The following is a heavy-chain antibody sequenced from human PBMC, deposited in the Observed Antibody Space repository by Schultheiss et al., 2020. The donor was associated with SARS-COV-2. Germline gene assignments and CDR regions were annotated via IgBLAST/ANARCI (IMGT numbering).Heavy chain of an antibody. D-gene: IGHD2-15*01. CDR3: ARERCSGDICYMFSHDF. Sequence: ASVKVSCKTSGYSFTSYGISWVRQAPGQGLEWMGWISADDYNTNYAQRFQGRLTLTVDTPTNTAYMELRSLRSDDTAVYYCARERCSGDICYMFSHDFWGQGSLVTVSS. J-gene: IGHJ4*02. CDR1: GYSFTSYG. V-gene: IGHV1-18*01. CDR2: ISADDYNT.